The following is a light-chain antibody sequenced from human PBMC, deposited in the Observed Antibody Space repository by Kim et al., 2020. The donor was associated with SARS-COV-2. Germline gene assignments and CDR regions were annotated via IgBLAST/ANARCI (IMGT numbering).Light chain of an antibody. J-gene: IGKJ2*01. Sequence: DVVMTQSPISLPATLGQPASISCRSSQSLVYSDGNTYLNWFQQRPGQSPRHLIYKVSNRDSGVPDRFSGSGSGTDFTLKISRVEAEDVGGYYCMQGTHWPPTFGQETKLEI. CDR2: KVS. CDR3: MQGTHWPPT. CDR1: QSLVYSDGNTY. V-gene: IGKV2-30*01.